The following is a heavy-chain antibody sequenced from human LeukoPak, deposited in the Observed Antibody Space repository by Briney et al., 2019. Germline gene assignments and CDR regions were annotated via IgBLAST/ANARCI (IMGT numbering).Heavy chain of an antibody. CDR2: ISYDGSNK. Sequence: GGSLRLSCAASGSTFSNYAMHWVRQTPGKGLEWVAVISYDGSNKYYADSVKGRFTISRDNSKNTLYLQMNSLRAEDTAVYYCAGPYGDYRGDYYYGMDVWGQGTTVTVSS. CDR1: GSTFSNYA. V-gene: IGHV3-30-3*01. D-gene: IGHD4-17*01. CDR3: AGPYGDYRGDYYYGMDV. J-gene: IGHJ6*02.